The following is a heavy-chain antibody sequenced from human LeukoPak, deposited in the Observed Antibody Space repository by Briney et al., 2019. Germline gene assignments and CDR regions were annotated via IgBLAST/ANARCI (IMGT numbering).Heavy chain of an antibody. D-gene: IGHD3-10*01. CDR1: GFTFSGSA. Sequence: GGSLRLSCAASGFTFSGSAMHWVRQASGKGLEWVGRIRSKANSYATAYAASVKGRFTISRDDSKNTAYLQMNSLKTEDTAVYYCTRRSGELSLNYYYMDVWGKGTTVTVSS. J-gene: IGHJ6*03. CDR2: IRSKANSYAT. CDR3: TRRSGELSLNYYYMDV. V-gene: IGHV3-73*01.